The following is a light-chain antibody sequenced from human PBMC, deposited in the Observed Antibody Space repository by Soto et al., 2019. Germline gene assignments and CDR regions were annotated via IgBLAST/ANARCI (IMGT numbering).Light chain of an antibody. CDR2: AAS. CDR1: QSIRRY. CDR3: QQSGDTPPWT. J-gene: IGKJ1*01. Sequence: DIQMTQSPSSLSGSVGDRVIITFRSSQSIRRYLNWYQHKPGKVPTLLIYAASSLQSGVPSRFSGSGSGTEFTLTITSLQPEDFATYYCQQSGDTPPWTFGQGTKVDIK. V-gene: IGKV1-39*01.